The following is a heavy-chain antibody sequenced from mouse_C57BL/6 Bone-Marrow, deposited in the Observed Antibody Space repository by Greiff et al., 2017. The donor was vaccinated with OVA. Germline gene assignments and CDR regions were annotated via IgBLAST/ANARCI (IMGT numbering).Heavy chain of an antibody. CDR2: IDPSDSYT. D-gene: IGHD3-1*01. J-gene: IGHJ2*01. Sequence: QVQLQQPGAELVRPGTSVKLSCKASGYTFTSYWMHWVKQRPGQGLEWIGVIDPSDSYTNYNQKFKDKATLTVDTSSSTAYMQLSSLTSEDSSVYYCARGYSFDYWGQGTTLTVSS. V-gene: IGHV1-59*01. CDR3: ARGYSFDY. CDR1: GYTFTSYW.